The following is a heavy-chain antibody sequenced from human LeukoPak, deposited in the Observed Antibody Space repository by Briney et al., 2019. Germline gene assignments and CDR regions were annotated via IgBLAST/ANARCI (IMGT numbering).Heavy chain of an antibody. J-gene: IGHJ4*02. CDR3: AISPTTVTTGD. CDR1: GFTFSRYA. D-gene: IGHD4-11*01. V-gene: IGHV3-23*01. Sequence: GGSLRLSCAASGFTFSRYAMSWVRQAPGKGLEWVSTISGSGGSTYYADSVKGRFTISRDNSKNTLSLQMNSLRVEDTAVYYCAISPTTVTTGDWGQGTLVTVSS. CDR2: ISGSGGST.